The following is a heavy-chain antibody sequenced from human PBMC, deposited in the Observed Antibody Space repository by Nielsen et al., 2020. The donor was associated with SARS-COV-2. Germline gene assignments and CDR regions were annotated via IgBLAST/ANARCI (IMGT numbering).Heavy chain of an antibody. J-gene: IGHJ6*02. V-gene: IGHV3-48*01. CDR3: ARVQYSSSSHYYYYYGMDV. CDR1: GFTFSSYS. D-gene: IGHD6-6*01. Sequence: GGSLRLSCAASGFTFSSYSMNWVRQAPGKGLEWVSYISSSSSTIYYADSVKGRFTISRDNAKNSLYLQMNSLRAEDMAVYYCARVQYSSSSHYYYYYGMDVWGQGTTVTVSS. CDR2: ISSSSSTI.